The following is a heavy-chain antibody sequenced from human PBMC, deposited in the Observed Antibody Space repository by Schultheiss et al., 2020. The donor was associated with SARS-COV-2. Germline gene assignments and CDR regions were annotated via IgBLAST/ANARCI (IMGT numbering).Heavy chain of an antibody. Sequence: GGSLRLSCAASGFTFSSYWMHWVRQAPGKGLVWVSRINSDGSSTSYADSVKGRFTISRDNAKNTLYLQMNSLRAEDTAVYYCARDDCSITSCYTNWFDPWGQGTLVTVSS. V-gene: IGHV3-74*01. CDR2: INSDGSST. CDR1: GFTFSSYW. CDR3: ARDDCSITSCYTNWFDP. J-gene: IGHJ5*02. D-gene: IGHD2-2*02.